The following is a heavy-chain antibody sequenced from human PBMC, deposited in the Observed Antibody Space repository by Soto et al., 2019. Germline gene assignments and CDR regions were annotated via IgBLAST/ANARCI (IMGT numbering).Heavy chain of an antibody. CDR2: IYDSGST. D-gene: IGHD2-8*01. J-gene: IGHJ4*02. CDR3: ARDNPNDIRFDY. Sequence: PSEALSLPWTVSGGPISSCYWSLIRQPPGKGLEWIGYIYDSGSTNYNPSLKSRVTISVDTSKNQYSLKLSSATAADTAVYYCARDNPNDIRFDYWGQGTLVTVSS. CDR1: GGPISSCY. V-gene: IGHV4-59*01.